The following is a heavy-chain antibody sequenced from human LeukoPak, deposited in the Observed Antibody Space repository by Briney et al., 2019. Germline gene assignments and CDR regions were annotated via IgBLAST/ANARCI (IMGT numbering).Heavy chain of an antibody. D-gene: IGHD1-26*01. Sequence: GGSLRLSCAASGFTFSSYAMSWVRQAPGKGPEWVSGISGSGGSTYYADSVKGRFTISRDNSKNTLYLQMNSLRVEDTALYYCAKEMSSDSGSWNGYFDYWGQGTLVTVSS. CDR1: GFTFSSYA. J-gene: IGHJ4*02. CDR2: ISGSGGST. CDR3: AKEMSSDSGSWNGYFDY. V-gene: IGHV3-23*01.